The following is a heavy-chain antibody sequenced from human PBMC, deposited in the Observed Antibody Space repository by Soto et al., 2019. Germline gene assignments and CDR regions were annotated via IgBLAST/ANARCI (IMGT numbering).Heavy chain of an antibody. CDR3: VKDYGRNWNYVFDF. D-gene: IGHD1-7*01. CDR2: INGNGGAT. J-gene: IGHJ4*02. V-gene: IGHV3-64D*08. CDR1: GFTFNNFA. Sequence: QPGGSLRLSCSPSGFTFNNFAMHWLRQAPGKGLEYVSSINGNGGATHYADSVKGRFTISRDNSKNILFLRMSSLRPEDTALYYCVKDYGRNWNYVFDFWGQGTLVTVSS.